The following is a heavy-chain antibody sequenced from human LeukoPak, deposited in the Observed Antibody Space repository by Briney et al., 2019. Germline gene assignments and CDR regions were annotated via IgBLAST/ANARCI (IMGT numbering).Heavy chain of an antibody. J-gene: IGHJ6*03. CDR2: ITSSSSYI. V-gene: IGHV3-21*01. CDR1: GFSFSTYN. Sequence: GGSLRLSCAASGFSFSTYNMNWVRQAPGKGLEWVSSITSSSSYIYYADSVKGRFTISRDNAKNSLYLQMNSLRAEDTAVYYCARRGYSYGYRGYYYYMDVWGKGTTVTISS. D-gene: IGHD5-18*01. CDR3: ARRGYSYGYRGYYYYMDV.